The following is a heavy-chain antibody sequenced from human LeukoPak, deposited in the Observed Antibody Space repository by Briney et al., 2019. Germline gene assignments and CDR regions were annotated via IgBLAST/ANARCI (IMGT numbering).Heavy chain of an antibody. J-gene: IGHJ4*02. CDR3: ARQNYLRGPGVEYLDY. CDR1: GFTVSSNY. V-gene: IGHV3-21*01. CDR2: INSGSSYI. Sequence: GGSLRLSCAASGFTVSSNYMTWVRQAPGKGLEWVSIINSGSSYIHYADSVKGRFTISRDTANNSVYLHMNRLRADDTAVYYCARQNYLRGPGVEYLDYWGQGTLVTVSS. D-gene: IGHD3-10*02.